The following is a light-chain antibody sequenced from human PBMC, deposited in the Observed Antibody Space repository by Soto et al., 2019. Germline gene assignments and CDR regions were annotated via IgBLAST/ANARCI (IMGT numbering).Light chain of an antibody. J-gene: IGKJ2*01. Sequence: IVMTQSPATLSVSPGERATLSCRASQSINSNLAWYQQKPGQAPRLLMFRASIRATGFPARFSGSGSGTEFNITISSLQSEDSAIYYCQQYGNFPYTFGQGTKLEIK. CDR1: QSINSN. CDR2: RAS. CDR3: QQYGNFPYT. V-gene: IGKV3-15*01.